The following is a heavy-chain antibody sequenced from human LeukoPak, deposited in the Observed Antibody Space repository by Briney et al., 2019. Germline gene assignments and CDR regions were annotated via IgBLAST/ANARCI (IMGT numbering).Heavy chain of an antibody. D-gene: IGHD2-21*01. CDR3: AKNVVFTRYFDS. V-gene: IGHV3-23*01. Sequence: GGSLRLSCAASGFTFSNHAMSWVRQASGKGLQWVSVISGGGRTTEYADSVKGRFTVSRDNSVNTLSLHMDSLRVEDTAIYYCAKNVVFTRYFDSWGQGTLVTVSS. CDR2: ISGGGRTT. CDR1: GFTFSNHA. J-gene: IGHJ4*02.